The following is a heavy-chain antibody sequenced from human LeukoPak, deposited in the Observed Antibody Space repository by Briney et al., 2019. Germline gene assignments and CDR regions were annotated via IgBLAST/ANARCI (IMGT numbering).Heavy chain of an antibody. CDR1: GYTFTGYY. CDR3: ARESSGWYPDAFDI. D-gene: IGHD6-19*01. CDR2: INPNSGGT. J-gene: IGHJ3*02. Sequence: GASVKVSCKACGYTFTGYYMHCVRQAPGQGLEWMGWINPNSGGTNYAQKFQGRVTMTRDTSISTAYMELSRLRSDDTAVYYCARESSGWYPDAFDIWGQGTMVTVSS. V-gene: IGHV1-2*02.